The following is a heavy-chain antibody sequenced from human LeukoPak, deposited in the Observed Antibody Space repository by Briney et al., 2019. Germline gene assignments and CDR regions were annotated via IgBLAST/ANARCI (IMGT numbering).Heavy chain of an antibody. Sequence: GGSLRLSCAASGFTFSSYVMHWVRQAPGKGLEWVAIISYDGSNEYYADSVKGRFTISRDNSKNTLYLQMNSLRAEDTAVYYCARDALPRAGLYDFWSGPPAGYYMDVWGKGTTVTVSS. CDR3: ARDALPRAGLYDFWSGPPAGYYMDV. D-gene: IGHD3-3*01. V-gene: IGHV3-30*04. J-gene: IGHJ6*03. CDR1: GFTFSSYV. CDR2: ISYDGSNE.